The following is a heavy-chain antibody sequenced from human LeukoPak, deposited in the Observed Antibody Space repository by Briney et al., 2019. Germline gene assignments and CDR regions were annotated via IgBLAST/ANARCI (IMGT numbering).Heavy chain of an antibody. Sequence: GGSLRLSCAASGFTFRTYWMYWVRQAPGKGLVWVSRINTDGSSTSYADSVKGRFTISRDNAKNTLYLQMNSLRAEDTAVYFCASNSYCSSTSCYTGFYYYYMDVWGKGTTVTVSS. CDR3: ASNSYCSSTSCYTGFYYYYMDV. CDR1: GFTFRTYW. J-gene: IGHJ6*03. CDR2: INTDGSST. D-gene: IGHD2-2*02. V-gene: IGHV3-74*01.